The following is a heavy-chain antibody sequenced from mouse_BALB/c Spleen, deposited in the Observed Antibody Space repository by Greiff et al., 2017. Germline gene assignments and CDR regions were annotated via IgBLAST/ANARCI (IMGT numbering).Heavy chain of an antibody. Sequence: EVKLLESGGGLVKPGGSLKLSCAASGFTFSSYAMSWVRQSPEKRLEWVAEISSGGSYTYYPDTVTGRFTISRDNAKNTLYLEMSSLRSEDTAMYYCARAETWFAYWGQGTLVTVSA. CDR3: ARAETWFAY. J-gene: IGHJ3*01. CDR1: GFTFSSYA. V-gene: IGHV5-9-4*01. CDR2: ISSGGSYT.